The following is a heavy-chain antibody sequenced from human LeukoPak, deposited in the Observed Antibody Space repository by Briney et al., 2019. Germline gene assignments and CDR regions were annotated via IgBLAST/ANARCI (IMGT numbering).Heavy chain of an antibody. CDR3: ARDGYSRFDY. Sequence: PSETLSLTCTVSGGSISSYYWSWIRQPPGKGLEWIGYFYNSGSTNYNPSLKSRVSISVDTSKTQFSLKLSSVTAADTAVYYCARDGYSRFDYWGQGTLVTVSS. CDR2: FYNSGST. CDR1: GGSISSYY. J-gene: IGHJ4*02. D-gene: IGHD5-18*01. V-gene: IGHV4-59*01.